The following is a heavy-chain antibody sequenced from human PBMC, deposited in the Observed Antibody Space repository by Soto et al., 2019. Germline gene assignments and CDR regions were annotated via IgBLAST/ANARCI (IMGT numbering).Heavy chain of an antibody. CDR2: IYHSGST. J-gene: IGHJ6*02. D-gene: IGHD3-16*01. V-gene: IGHV4-30-2*01. CDR3: ARFYLGVGYYYVLYA. CDR1: GDCSSSGGYS. Sequence: LSITSAVYGDCSSSGGYSWSGIRQPPGKGPEWIGYIYHSGSTYYNPSLKSRVTISVDRSKNQFSLKLSSVTAADPAVYYWARFYLGVGYYYVLYARGQGATVTVSS.